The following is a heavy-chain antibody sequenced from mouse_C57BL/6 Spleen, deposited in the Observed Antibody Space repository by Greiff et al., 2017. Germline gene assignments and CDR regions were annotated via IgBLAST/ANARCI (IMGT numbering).Heavy chain of an antibody. CDR1: GYTFTSYW. CDR2: INPSNGGT. D-gene: IGHD1-1*01. V-gene: IGHV1-53*01. CDR3: SRAYYGSRPRYFDV. J-gene: IGHJ1*03. Sequence: VQLQQPGTELVKPGASVKLSCKASGYTFTSYWMHWVKQRPGQGLEWIGNINPSNGGTNYNEKFKSKATLTVDKSSSTAYMQLSSLTSDDSAVYYRSRAYYGSRPRYFDVRGTGTTVTVSS.